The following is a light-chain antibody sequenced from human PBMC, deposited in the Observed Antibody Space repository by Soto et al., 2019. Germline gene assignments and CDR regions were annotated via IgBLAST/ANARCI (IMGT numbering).Light chain of an antibody. Sequence: DIQMTQSPSSLSASVGDGVTITCRASQTVGTFLNWYQQRPGRAPNLLIYASSNLQLGVPSRFSGSGSGTDFTLTISSLQPEDVATYYCQKYDNVPGTCGLGTRLEIK. CDR1: QTVGTF. CDR3: QKYDNVPGT. J-gene: IGKJ5*01. V-gene: IGKV1-27*01. CDR2: ASS.